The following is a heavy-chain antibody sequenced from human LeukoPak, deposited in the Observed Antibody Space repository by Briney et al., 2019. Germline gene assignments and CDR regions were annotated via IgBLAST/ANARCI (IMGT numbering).Heavy chain of an antibody. V-gene: IGHV3-7*03. Sequence: GGSLRLSGAASGFTFGSYWMSWVRQAPGKGLEWVANIKQDGSEKYYVDSVKGRFTISRDNAENSLSLQMNSLRAEDTAVYYCASAGGDSRSPLPFYYWGQGTLVTVSS. CDR1: GFTFGSYW. CDR3: ASAGGDSRSPLPFYY. CDR2: IKQDGSEK. J-gene: IGHJ4*02. D-gene: IGHD6-6*01.